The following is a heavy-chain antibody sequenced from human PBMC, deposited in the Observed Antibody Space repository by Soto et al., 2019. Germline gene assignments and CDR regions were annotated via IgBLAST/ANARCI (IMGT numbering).Heavy chain of an antibody. CDR2: IGGTSDYI. CDR1: GFTFSIYS. V-gene: IGHV3-21*01. D-gene: IGHD4-17*01. CDR3: ARELYGDYAIEY. J-gene: IGHJ4*02. Sequence: GGSLLLSCAASGFTFSIYSMNWVRQAPGKGLDRASSIGGTSDYISYADSVKGRFTISRDNAQMSLYLQMSSLRAEDTAVYYCARELYGDYAIEYWGQGTMVTVSS.